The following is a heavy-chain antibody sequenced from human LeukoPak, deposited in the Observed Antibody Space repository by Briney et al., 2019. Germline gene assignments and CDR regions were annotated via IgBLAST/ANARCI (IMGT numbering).Heavy chain of an antibody. CDR1: GFTFSSYA. J-gene: IGHJ4*02. D-gene: IGHD3-3*01. V-gene: IGHV3-23*01. Sequence: GGSLRLSCAASGFTFSSYAMSWVRQAPGKGLVWVSRISPTGSTTSYADSVKGRFTISRDNAKNSLYLQMNSLRVEDTAVYYCARDVLGRSGEQLDYWGQGTLVTVSS. CDR2: ISPTGSTT. CDR3: ARDVLGRSGEQLDY.